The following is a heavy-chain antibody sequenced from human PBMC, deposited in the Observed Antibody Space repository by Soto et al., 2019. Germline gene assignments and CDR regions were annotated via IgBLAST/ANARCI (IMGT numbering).Heavy chain of an antibody. V-gene: IGHV4-59*01. CDR1: GGSISSYY. CDR3: GGKNYDSSGYFDY. J-gene: IGHJ4*02. CDR2: MYYSGST. Sequence: SETLSLTCTVSGGSISSYYWSWIRQPPGKGLEWIGYMYYSGSTNYNPSLKSRVTISVNTSKNQFSLKLSSVTAADTAVYYCGGKNYDSSGYFDYWGQGTLVTVLL. D-gene: IGHD3-22*01.